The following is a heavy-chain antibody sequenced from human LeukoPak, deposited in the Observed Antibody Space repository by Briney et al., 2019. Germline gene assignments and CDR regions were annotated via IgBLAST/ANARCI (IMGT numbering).Heavy chain of an antibody. CDR2: IYYSGST. J-gene: IGHJ4*02. V-gene: IGHV4-39*07. CDR3: ARGPTTVVTPGFDY. Sequence: SETLSPTCTVSGGSISSSSYYWGWIRQPPGKGLEWIGSIYYSGSTYYNPSLKSRVTISVDTSKNQFSLKLSSVTAADTAVYYCARGPTTVVTPGFDYWGQGTLVTVSS. CDR1: GGSISSSSYY. D-gene: IGHD4-23*01.